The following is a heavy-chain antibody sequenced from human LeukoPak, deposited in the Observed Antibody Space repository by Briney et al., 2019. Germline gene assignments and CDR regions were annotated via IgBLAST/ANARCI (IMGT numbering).Heavy chain of an antibody. CDR1: GGSISTSSYY. Sequence: SETLSLTCSASGGSISTSSYYWAWIRQPPGKGLEWIGSIFYGGNTHYNPSLKSRLTMSVDTSKNQFSLKLTSLTAADTAVYYCARVNDFWSAYYDLWGQGILVTVTS. CDR3: ARVNDFWSAYYDL. CDR2: IFYGGNT. J-gene: IGHJ4*02. D-gene: IGHD3-3*01. V-gene: IGHV4-39*07.